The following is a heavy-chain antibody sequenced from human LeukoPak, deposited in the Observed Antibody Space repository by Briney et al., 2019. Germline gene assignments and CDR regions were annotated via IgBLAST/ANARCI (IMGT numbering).Heavy chain of an antibody. V-gene: IGHV5-51*01. CDR3: ARQAYATNLDVFGI. CDR2: IYPDDSDT. J-gene: IGHJ3*02. CDR1: GYSFTTDY. D-gene: IGHD2-8*01. Sequence: GESLKISCKGSGYSFTTDYIGWVRQMPGKGLEWMGIIYPDDSDTTYSPSFQGQVTISVDKSITTAFLQWSSLKASDTAMYYRARQAYATNLDVFGIWGQGTMVTVSS.